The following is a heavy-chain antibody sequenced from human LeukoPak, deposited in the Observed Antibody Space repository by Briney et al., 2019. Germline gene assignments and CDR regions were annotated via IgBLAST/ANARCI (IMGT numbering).Heavy chain of an antibody. CDR2: ISGSGNST. J-gene: IGHJ4*02. D-gene: IGHD1-26*01. CDR3: AKERGSSFYYFDC. Sequence: GAPLRPSCAASGFTFSSYAMSCVRQAPGKGLEWVSTISGSGNSTYYADSVKGRFTISRDNSKNTLYLQVNSLRAEDAAVFYCAKERGSSFYYFDCWGQGTLVTVSS. CDR1: GFTFSSYA. V-gene: IGHV3-23*01.